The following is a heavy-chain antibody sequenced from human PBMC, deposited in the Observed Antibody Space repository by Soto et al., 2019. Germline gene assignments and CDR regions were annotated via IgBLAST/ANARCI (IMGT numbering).Heavy chain of an antibody. CDR2: SHSGGNS. V-gene: IGHV4-59*03. D-gene: IGHD3-10*02. Sequence: SGTLSLTCKVPDPTITDDYWAWIRQSPGKGLEWIAFSHSGGNSAYNPSLKTRVRVSVDTSKKQVSLTLTSVTAADTAVYYCAKYRMFWALQYWGPGTLVT. J-gene: IGHJ1*01. CDR1: DPTITDDY. CDR3: AKYRMFWALQY.